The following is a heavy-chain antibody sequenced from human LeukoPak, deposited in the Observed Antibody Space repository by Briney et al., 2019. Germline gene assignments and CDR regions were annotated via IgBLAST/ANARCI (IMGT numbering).Heavy chain of an antibody. J-gene: IGHJ4*02. CDR3: VRVTHSSYSYGYGHGDY. Sequence: GGSLRLSCAGSGFAFSEYWMHWARQTPEKGLMWVSRINDGGTYTAYADSVKGRFAVSRDNAENTLYLQMNSLRAEDTAVYYCVRVTHSSYSYGYGHGDYWSQGTLVTVSS. V-gene: IGHV3-74*01. CDR1: GFAFSEYW. D-gene: IGHD5-18*01. CDR2: INDGGTYT.